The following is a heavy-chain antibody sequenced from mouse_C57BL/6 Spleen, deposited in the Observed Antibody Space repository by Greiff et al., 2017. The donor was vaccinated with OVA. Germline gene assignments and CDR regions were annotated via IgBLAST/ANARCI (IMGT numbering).Heavy chain of an antibody. V-gene: IGHV5-4*01. CDR2: ISDGGSYT. CDR3: ARDNYGSSYRDYFDY. Sequence: DVKLVESGGGLVKPGGSLKLSCAASGFTFSSYAMSWVRQTPEKRLEWVATISDGGSYTYYPDNVKGRFTISRDNAKNNLYLQMSHLKSEDTAMYYCARDNYGSSYRDYFDYWGQGTTLTVSS. D-gene: IGHD1-1*01. J-gene: IGHJ2*01. CDR1: GFTFSSYA.